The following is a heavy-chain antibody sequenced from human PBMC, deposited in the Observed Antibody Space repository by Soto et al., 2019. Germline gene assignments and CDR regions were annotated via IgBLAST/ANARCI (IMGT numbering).Heavy chain of an antibody. Sequence: SETLSLTCAVTGGSIGSGGYRWSWIRQPPGKGLEWIGYIYHSGSTYYNPSLKSRVTISVDKSKNQFSLKLSSVTAADTAVYYCTRPSWFGDYYYGMDVWGQGTLLTVSS. CDR3: TRPSWFGDYYYGMDV. CDR2: IYHSGST. V-gene: IGHV4-30-2*01. CDR1: GGSIGSGGYR. D-gene: IGHD3-10*01. J-gene: IGHJ6*02.